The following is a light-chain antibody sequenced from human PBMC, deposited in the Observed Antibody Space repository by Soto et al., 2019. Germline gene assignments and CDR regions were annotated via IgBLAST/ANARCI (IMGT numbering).Light chain of an antibody. V-gene: IGKV1-5*03. Sequence: DVQITQSPSTVSASVGDRDTIYYRASQSISSWLAWYQQKPGKAPKLLIYKASGLESGVPSRFSGSGSGTDFTLTISSLQPDDFASYYCQQYNSDSPLTFGGGTKVDIK. CDR3: QQYNSDSPLT. CDR1: QSISSW. J-gene: IGKJ4*01. CDR2: KAS.